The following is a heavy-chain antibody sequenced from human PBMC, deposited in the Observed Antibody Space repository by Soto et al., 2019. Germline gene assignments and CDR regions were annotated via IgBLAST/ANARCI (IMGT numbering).Heavy chain of an antibody. V-gene: IGHV1-18*01. D-gene: IGHD6-19*01. J-gene: IGHJ3*02. Sequence: ASVKVSCTASGYSFTSYGISWVRQAPGQGLEWMGWISAYNGNTNYAQKLQGRVTMTTDTSTSTAYMELRSLRSDDTAVYYCASGFKSRSIAVAGRDAFDIWGQGTMVTVSS. CDR3: ASGFKSRSIAVAGRDAFDI. CDR1: GYSFTSYG. CDR2: ISAYNGNT.